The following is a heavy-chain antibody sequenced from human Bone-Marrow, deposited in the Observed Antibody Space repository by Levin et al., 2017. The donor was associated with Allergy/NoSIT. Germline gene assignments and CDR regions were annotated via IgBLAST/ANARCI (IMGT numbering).Heavy chain of an antibody. CDR1: GFTFGGYS. CDR2: ISSSSRTL. V-gene: IGHV3-48*02. Sequence: PGESLKISCAASGFTFGGYSMSWVRQAPGKGLEFISYISSSSRTLYYADSVRGRFTISRDNAKNSLYLQMNSLRDEDTAVYYCAREGVATWEAFDMWGQGTMVTVSS. CDR3: AREGVATWEAFDM. D-gene: IGHD5-12*01. J-gene: IGHJ3*02.